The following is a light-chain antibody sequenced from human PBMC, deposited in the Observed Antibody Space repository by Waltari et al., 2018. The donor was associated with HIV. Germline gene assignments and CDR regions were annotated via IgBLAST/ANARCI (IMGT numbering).Light chain of an antibody. J-gene: IGLJ3*02. CDR2: EVN. Sequence: SALIQPASGSGSPGQSITISCTGTSGDAGRYNLVSWYQQHPGKAPYLLISEVNKRPSGVSSRFSGSKSGTTASLTISGLQAEDEADYYCCSYVGRVFGGGTKLTVL. CDR3: CSYVGRV. CDR1: SGDAGRYNL. V-gene: IGLV2-23*02.